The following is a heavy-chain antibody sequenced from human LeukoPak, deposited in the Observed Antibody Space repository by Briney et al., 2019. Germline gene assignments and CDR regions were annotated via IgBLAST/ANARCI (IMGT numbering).Heavy chain of an antibody. CDR3: ARCYGSGSYPYFDY. V-gene: IGHV4-30-4*01. CDR2: IYYSGST. Sequence: SETLSRTCTVSDGSISSGDYSWSWIRQPPGKGLEWIGYIYYSGSTYYNPSLKSRVTISVDTSKNQFSLKLSSVTAADTAVYYCARCYGSGSYPYFDYWGQGTLVTVSS. J-gene: IGHJ4*02. D-gene: IGHD3-10*01. CDR1: DGSISSGDYS.